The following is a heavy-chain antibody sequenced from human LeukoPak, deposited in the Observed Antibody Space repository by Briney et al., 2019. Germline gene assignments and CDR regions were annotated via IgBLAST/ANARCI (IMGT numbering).Heavy chain of an antibody. CDR2: ISFSGSPT. V-gene: IGHV3-11*01. D-gene: IGHD1-1*01. CDR3: ARDGNDNFDY. Sequence: GGSLRLSCAASGFTFSDYYMSWIHQAPGKGLEWVSYISFSGSPTQYADSVKGRFTISRDNAKNSLYLQMNSLRDEDTAVYYCARDGNDNFDYWGQGTLVTVSP. CDR1: GFTFSDYY. J-gene: IGHJ4*02.